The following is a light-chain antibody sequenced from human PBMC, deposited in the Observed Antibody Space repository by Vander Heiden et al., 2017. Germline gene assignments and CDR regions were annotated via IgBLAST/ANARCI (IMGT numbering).Light chain of an antibody. CDR3: QQRDNGPPRT. Sequence: EILLTQSPAPLSLSPAQRATLSCRASQSVSNNLAWYQQNPGQAPRLLIYDACNRATGIAARFSGSGSWTAFTLTISSIEPEDVAVDYCQQRDNGPPRTFGGGTKVEIK. CDR2: DAC. J-gene: IGKJ4*01. CDR1: QSVSNN. V-gene: IGKV3-11*01.